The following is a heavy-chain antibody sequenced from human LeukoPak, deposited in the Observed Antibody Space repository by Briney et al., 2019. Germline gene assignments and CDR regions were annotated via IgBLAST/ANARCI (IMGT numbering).Heavy chain of an antibody. D-gene: IGHD3-10*01. Sequence: PSETLSLTCAVYGGSLSGYYWSWIRQPPGKGREWIGDIHHSGSTNYTPSLKRRVTISVDTSKNTFSLKLSSVTAADTAVYYCARAPNYYGSGRNCFDPWGQGTLVTVSS. J-gene: IGHJ5*02. V-gene: IGHV4-34*01. CDR3: ARAPNYYGSGRNCFDP. CDR1: GGSLSGYY. CDR2: IHHSGST.